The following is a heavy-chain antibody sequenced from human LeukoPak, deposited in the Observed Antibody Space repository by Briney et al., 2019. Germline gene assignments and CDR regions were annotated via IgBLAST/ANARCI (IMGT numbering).Heavy chain of an antibody. Sequence: SETLSLTCTVSGGSISSGDYYWSWIRQPPGKSLEWIGYIYYSGSTYYNPSLKSRVTISVDTSKNQFSLKLSSVTAADTAVYYCAGLFDILTGYNVDYWGQGTLVTVSS. V-gene: IGHV4-30-4*08. D-gene: IGHD3-9*01. CDR3: AGLFDILTGYNVDY. CDR1: GGSISSGDYY. J-gene: IGHJ4*02. CDR2: IYYSGST.